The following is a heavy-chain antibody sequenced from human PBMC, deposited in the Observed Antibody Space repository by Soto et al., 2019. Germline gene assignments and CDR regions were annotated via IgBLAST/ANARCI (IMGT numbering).Heavy chain of an antibody. CDR3: ALRLGDPGRLYFDY. V-gene: IGHV4-31*03. Sequence: PSETLSLTCTVSGGSISSGGYYCSWIRQHPGKGLEWIGYIYYSGSTYYNPSLKSRVSISVDTSKNQFSLKLSSVTAADTAVYYCALRLGDPGRLYFDYWGQGTLV. CDR2: IYYSGST. J-gene: IGHJ4*02. CDR1: GGSISSGGYY. D-gene: IGHD3-16*01.